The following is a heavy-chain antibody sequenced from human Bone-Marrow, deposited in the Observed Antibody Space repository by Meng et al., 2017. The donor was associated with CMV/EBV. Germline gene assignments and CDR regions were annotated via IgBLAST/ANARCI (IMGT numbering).Heavy chain of an antibody. Sequence: SETLSLTCAISGDSVSSNSAAWNWIRQSPSRGLEWLGRTYYRSKWYNDYAVSVKSRITINPDTSKNQFSLKLSSVTAADTAVYYCARGGNVYGTRSVTTYYYYGMDVWGQGTTVTVSS. CDR3: ARGGNVYGTRSVTTYYYYGMDV. V-gene: IGHV6-1*01. CDR1: GDSVSSNSAA. CDR2: TYYRSKWYN. D-gene: IGHD4-11*01. J-gene: IGHJ6*02.